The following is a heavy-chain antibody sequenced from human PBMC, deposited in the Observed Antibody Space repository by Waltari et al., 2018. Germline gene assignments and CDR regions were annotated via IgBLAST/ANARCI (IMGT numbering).Heavy chain of an antibody. CDR1: GGTFSSYA. J-gene: IGHJ6*02. CDR3: ARQYSSSWYAELNYYGMDV. Sequence: QVQLVQSGAEVKKPGSSVKVSCKASGGTFSSYAISWVRQAPGQGLEWMGGIIPIVGTANYAQKFQGRVTITADESTSTAYMELSSLRSEDTAVYYCARQYSSSWYAELNYYGMDVWGQGTTVTVSS. CDR2: IIPIVGTA. V-gene: IGHV1-69*01. D-gene: IGHD6-13*01.